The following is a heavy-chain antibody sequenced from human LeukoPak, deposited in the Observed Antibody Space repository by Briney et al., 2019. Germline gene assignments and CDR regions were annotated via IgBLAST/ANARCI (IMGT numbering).Heavy chain of an antibody. CDR3: ATHSSSWQGAFDI. D-gene: IGHD6-13*01. J-gene: IGHJ3*02. Sequence: ASVKVSRKVPGYTLTELSMHWVRQAPGKGLEWMGGFDPEDGETIYAQKSQGRVTMTEDTSTDTAYMELSSLRSEDTAVYYCATHSSSWQGAFDIWGQGTMVTVSS. V-gene: IGHV1-24*01. CDR2: FDPEDGET. CDR1: GYTLTELS.